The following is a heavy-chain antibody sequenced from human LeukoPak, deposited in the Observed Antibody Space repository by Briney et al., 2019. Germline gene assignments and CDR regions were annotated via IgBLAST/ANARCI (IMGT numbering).Heavy chain of an antibody. Sequence: ASVKVSFKASGYTFTGYYMHWVRQAPGQGLEWMGWINPNSGGTNYAQKFQGRVTMTRDTSISTAYMELSRLRSDDTAVYYCARGLRGGYCSSTSCHLDYWGQGTLVTVSS. CDR2: INPNSGGT. D-gene: IGHD2-2*01. CDR1: GYTFTGYY. CDR3: ARGLRGGYCSSTSCHLDY. V-gene: IGHV1-2*02. J-gene: IGHJ4*02.